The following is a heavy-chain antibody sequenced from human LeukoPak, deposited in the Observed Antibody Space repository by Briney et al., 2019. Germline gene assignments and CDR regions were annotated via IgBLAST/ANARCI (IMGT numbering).Heavy chain of an antibody. V-gene: IGHV3-48*03. CDR2: ISSGGTNK. CDR3: ARGEYCTGGSCYFDY. CDR1: GFTFSSYE. J-gene: IGHJ4*02. D-gene: IGHD2-15*01. Sequence: GGSPRLSCAASGFTFSSYEMTWVRQAPGKGLEWVSDISSGGTNKYYADSVKGRFTISRDNDKNSLYLQMNSLRAEDTAIYYCARGEYCTGGSCYFDYWGQGTLVTVSS.